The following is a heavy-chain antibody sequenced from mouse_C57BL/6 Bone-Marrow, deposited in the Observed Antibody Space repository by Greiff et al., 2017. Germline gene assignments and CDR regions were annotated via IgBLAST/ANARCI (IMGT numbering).Heavy chain of an antibody. CDR3: ARDSNYVWYFDV. Sequence: VQLQQSGPELVKPGASVKISCKASGYTFTDYYMNWVKQSHGKSLEWIGDINPNNGGTSYNQKFKGKATLTVDKSSSTAYMELRSLTSEDSAVYYCARDSNYVWYFDVWGTGTTVTVSS. CDR1: GYTFTDYY. D-gene: IGHD2-5*01. V-gene: IGHV1-26*01. CDR2: INPNNGGT. J-gene: IGHJ1*03.